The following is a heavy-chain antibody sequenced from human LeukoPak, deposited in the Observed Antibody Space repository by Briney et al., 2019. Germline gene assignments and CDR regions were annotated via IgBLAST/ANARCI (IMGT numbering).Heavy chain of an antibody. CDR1: GGSISSYY. D-gene: IGHD2-2*01. CDR3: ARASKHYFDY. Sequence: KPSETLSLTCTVSGGSISSYYWSWIRQPPGKGLEWIGYIYYSGSTNYNPSLKSRVTISVDTSKNQFSLKLSSVTAADTAVYYCARASKHYFDYWGQGTLVTVSS. CDR2: IYYSGST. J-gene: IGHJ4*02. V-gene: IGHV4-59*01.